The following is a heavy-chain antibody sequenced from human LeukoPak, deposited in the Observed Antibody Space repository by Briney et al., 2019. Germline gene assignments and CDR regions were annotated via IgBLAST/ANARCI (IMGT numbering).Heavy chain of an antibody. Sequence: ASVKVSCKASGYTLATNGISWVRQAPGQGLEWMGWISIYNANTKYAQKLQGRVTMTTDTSTNTAYMELRNLRSDDTAVYYCAISMTARPNLYYFDYWGQGTLVTVSS. CDR3: AISMTARPNLYYFDY. D-gene: IGHD6-6*01. CDR2: ISIYNANT. V-gene: IGHV1-18*01. J-gene: IGHJ4*02. CDR1: GYTLATNG.